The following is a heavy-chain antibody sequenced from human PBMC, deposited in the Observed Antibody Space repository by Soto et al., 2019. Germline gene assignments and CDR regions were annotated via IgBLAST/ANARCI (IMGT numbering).Heavy chain of an antibody. D-gene: IGHD3-22*01. V-gene: IGHV5-51*01. CDR1: GYRFTSSW. Sequence: GESLKISCRTSGYRFTSSWIAWVRQMPGKGLECMAISFPSASYARSSPSLQVEVTISADRCTSSVFIQWASMKASYTAVYSCPGTDNSGYINWLDTWGQGTLVTVSS. CDR3: PGTDNSGYINWLDT. J-gene: IGHJ5*02. CDR2: SFPSASYA.